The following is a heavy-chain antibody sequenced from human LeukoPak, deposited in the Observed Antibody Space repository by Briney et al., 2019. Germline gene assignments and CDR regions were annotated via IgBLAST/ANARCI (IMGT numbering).Heavy chain of an antibody. Sequence: GGSLILSCAASGFIFSRYGMHWVRQAPGKGLEWVAVIWYDESKKYYADSVKGRFTISRDKSKNTLYLQMNSLRAEDTAVYYCARDSCSTTSCLDYWGQGTLVTVSS. CDR3: ARDSCSTTSCLDY. D-gene: IGHD2-2*01. J-gene: IGHJ4*02. CDR2: IWYDESKK. V-gene: IGHV3-33*01. CDR1: GFIFSRYG.